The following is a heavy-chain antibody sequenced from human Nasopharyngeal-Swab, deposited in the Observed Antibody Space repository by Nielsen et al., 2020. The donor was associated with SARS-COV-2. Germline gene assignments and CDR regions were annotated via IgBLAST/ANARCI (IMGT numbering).Heavy chain of an antibody. CDR3: ARGRDWNPPFFDH. CDR2: IIPVFGTA. CDR1: GGTFSNYA. Sequence: VKVSCKASGGTFSNYAISWLRQAPGQGLEWMGGIIPVFGTANYAQKFQGRVTITADESTSTAYMQLNSLRSDDTAVYFCARGRDWNPPFFDHWGQGTLVTVSS. V-gene: IGHV1-69*13. J-gene: IGHJ5*02. D-gene: IGHD1-1*01.